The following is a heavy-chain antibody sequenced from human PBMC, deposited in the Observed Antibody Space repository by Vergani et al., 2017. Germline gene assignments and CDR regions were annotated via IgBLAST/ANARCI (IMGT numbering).Heavy chain of an antibody. Sequence: EVQLLESGGSLKQPGGSVRLSCAASGFTFSTYAMHWVRQAPGKGLEWVSALTGGCGSTYYADSFKGSFIISRDNSRDTLYLQMKSLRPEDTDTYYCVKDAGSYENFFDSWGQGTLVTVSS. CDR1: GFTFSTYA. D-gene: IGHD1-26*01. CDR2: LTGGCGST. V-gene: IGHV3-23*01. CDR3: VKDAGSYENFFDS. J-gene: IGHJ4*02.